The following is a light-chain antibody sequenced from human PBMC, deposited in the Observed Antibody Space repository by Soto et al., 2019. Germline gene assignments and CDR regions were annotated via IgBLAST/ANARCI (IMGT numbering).Light chain of an antibody. CDR1: QDISNY. CDR2: DAS. Sequence: DIQMTQSPSSLSASVGDRVTITCQASQDISNYLNWYQQKPGKAPKLLIYDASNLETGVPSRFSGSGSGTDFTFTISSLQPEDIATYYCQQYDNLPPGFGQGTKVDNK. V-gene: IGKV1-33*01. CDR3: QQYDNLPPG. J-gene: IGKJ1*01.